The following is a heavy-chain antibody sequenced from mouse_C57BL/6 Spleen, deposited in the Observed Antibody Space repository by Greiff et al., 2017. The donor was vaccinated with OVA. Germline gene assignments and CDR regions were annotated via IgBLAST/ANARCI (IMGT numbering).Heavy chain of an antibody. CDR1: GYTFTDYE. V-gene: IGHV1-15*01. Sequence: VQLQQSGAELVRPGASVTLSCKASGYTFTDYEMHWVKQTPVHGLEWIGAIDPETGGTAYNQKFKGKAILTADKSSSTAYMELRSLTSEDSADYYGTLIYDDYYWGQGTLVTVSA. CDR2: IDPETGGT. CDR3: TLIYDDYY. D-gene: IGHD2-3*01. J-gene: IGHJ3*01.